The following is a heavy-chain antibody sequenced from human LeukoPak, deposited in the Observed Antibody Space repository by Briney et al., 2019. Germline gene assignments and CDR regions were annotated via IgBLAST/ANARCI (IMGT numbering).Heavy chain of an antibody. V-gene: IGHV1-2*02. CDR3: ARDYDYVWGSPYYFDY. CDR2: INPNSGGT. D-gene: IGHD3-16*01. CDR1: GYTFTGYY. J-gene: IGHJ4*02. Sequence: GASVKVSCKASGYTFTGYYMHWVRQAPGQGLEWMGWINPNSGGTNYAQKFQGRVTMTRDTSISTAYMELSRPRSDDTAVYYCARDYDYVWGSPYYFDYWGQGTLVTVSS.